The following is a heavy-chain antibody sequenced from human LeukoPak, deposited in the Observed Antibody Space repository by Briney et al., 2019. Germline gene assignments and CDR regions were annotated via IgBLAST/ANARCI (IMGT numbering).Heavy chain of an antibody. CDR2: IYYSGST. CDR1: GGSISSSSYY. CDR3: ARGLKYSGTYGWFDP. V-gene: IGHV4-39*07. D-gene: IGHD1-26*01. Sequence: SETLSLTCGVSGGSISSSSYYWGWIRQPPGKGLEWIGSIYYSGSTYYNPSLKSRVTISVDTSKNQFSLKLSSVTAADTAVYYCARGLKYSGTYGWFDPWGQGTPVTVSS. J-gene: IGHJ5*02.